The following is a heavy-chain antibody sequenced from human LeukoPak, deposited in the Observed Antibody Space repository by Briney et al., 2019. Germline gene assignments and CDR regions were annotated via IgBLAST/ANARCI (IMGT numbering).Heavy chain of an antibody. CDR2: IYYSGST. Sequence: SETLSLTCTVSGGSISSYYWSRIRQPPGKGLEWIGYIYYSGSTNYNPSLKSRVTISVDTSKNQFSLKLSSVTAADTAVYYCARLSYSGGSVWGQGTLVTVSS. D-gene: IGHD6-19*01. CDR1: GGSISSYY. V-gene: IGHV4-59*08. CDR3: ARLSYSGGSV. J-gene: IGHJ4*02.